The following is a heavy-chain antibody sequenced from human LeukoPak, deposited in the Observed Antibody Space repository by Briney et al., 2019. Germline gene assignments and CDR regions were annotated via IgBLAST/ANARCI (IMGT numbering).Heavy chain of an antibody. Sequence: AMHXVRQAPGXGLXWVAVISYDGSNKYYADSVKGRFTISRDNSKNTLYLQMNSLRAEDTAVYYCASVYSSGRVPFDYWGQGTLVTVSS. CDR3: ASVYSSGRVPFDY. D-gene: IGHD6-19*01. CDR2: ISYDGSNK. CDR1: A. J-gene: IGHJ4*02. V-gene: IGHV3-30-3*01.